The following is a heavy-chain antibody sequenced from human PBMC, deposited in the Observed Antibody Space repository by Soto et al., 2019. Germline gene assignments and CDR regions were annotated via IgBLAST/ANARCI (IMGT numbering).Heavy chain of an antibody. V-gene: IGHV4-34*01. Sequence: PSETLSLTCAVYGGSFSGYYWSWIRQPPGRGLEWIGEINHSGSTNYNPSLKSRVTISVDTSKNQFSLKLSSVTAADTAVYYCARGGLRYFDWLPPFDYWGQGTLVTVSS. D-gene: IGHD3-9*01. CDR1: GGSFSGYY. J-gene: IGHJ4*02. CDR2: INHSGST. CDR3: ARGGLRYFDWLPPFDY.